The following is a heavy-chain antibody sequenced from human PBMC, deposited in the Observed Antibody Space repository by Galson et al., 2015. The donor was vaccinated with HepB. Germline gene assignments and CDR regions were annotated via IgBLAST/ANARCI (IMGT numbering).Heavy chain of an antibody. V-gene: IGHV3-33*01. CDR3: ARDLGFGLDY. J-gene: IGHJ4*02. CDR1: GFTFSSYG. CDR2: IWYDGSIE. Sequence: SLRLSCAASGFTFSSYGMYWVRQAPGKGLEWVAVIWYDGSIEYYRDSVRGRFNVSRDNSRNTLYLQMSSLRAEDTAFYYCARDLGFGLDYWGQGTLVTVSS. D-gene: IGHD3-16*01.